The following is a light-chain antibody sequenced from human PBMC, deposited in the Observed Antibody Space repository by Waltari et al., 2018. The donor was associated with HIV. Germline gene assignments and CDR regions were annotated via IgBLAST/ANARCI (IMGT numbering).Light chain of an antibody. CDR2: AAS. Sequence: DIKMTQSPSSLSASVGDRVTITCRASQGISNFLVWYQQKPGKVPKLLIYAASTLQSGVPSRFSGSGSGTDFTLTISSLQPEDVATYYCQTYNSVPNTFGQGTKLEIK. J-gene: IGKJ2*01. V-gene: IGKV1-27*01. CDR1: QGISNF. CDR3: QTYNSVPNT.